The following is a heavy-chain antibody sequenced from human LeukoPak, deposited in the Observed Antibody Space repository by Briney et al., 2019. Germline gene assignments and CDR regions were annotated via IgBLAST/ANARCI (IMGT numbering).Heavy chain of an antibody. CDR3: ARVEQWLKMNWFDP. CDR2: MNPNSGNI. V-gene: IGHV1-8*01. CDR1: GYTFTSYD. J-gene: IGHJ5*02. D-gene: IGHD6-19*01. Sequence: ASVKVSCKASGYTFTSYDINWVRQATGQGLEWMGWMNPNSGNIGYAQKFQGRVTMTRNTSISTAYMELSSLRSEDTAVYYCARVEQWLKMNWFDPWGQGTLVTVSS.